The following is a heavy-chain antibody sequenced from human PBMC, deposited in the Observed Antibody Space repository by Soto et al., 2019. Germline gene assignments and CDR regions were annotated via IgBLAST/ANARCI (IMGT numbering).Heavy chain of an antibody. D-gene: IGHD2-2*01. CDR3: VKDGGYCSSATCYSPRNHYFDS. J-gene: IGHJ4*02. V-gene: IGHV3-7*03. CDR1: GFSFSDYW. CDR2: IKFDGSVK. Sequence: PGGSLRLSCVASGFSFSDYWMSWVRQAPGKGPEWVANIKFDGSVKQYVDSVRGRFSISRDNFRNSLFLQMNSLRAGDTAIYYCVKDGGYCSSATCYSPRNHYFDSWGQGTRVTVSS.